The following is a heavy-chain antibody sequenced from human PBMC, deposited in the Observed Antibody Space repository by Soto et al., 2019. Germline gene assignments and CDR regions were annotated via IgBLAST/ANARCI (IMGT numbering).Heavy chain of an antibody. CDR1: GYTFTGHY. CDR3: AREGGHYYDSSGYQGPMRYYSGTEV. Sequence: ASVNVSCKASGYTFTGHYMHWVRQAPGQGLEWMGWINPNSGGTNYAQKFQGWVTMTRETSISTAYMELSRLRSDDTAVYYCAREGGHYYDSSGYQGPMRYYSGTEVWGNGKTVSVSA. D-gene: IGHD3-22*01. J-gene: IGHJ6*04. V-gene: IGHV1-2*04. CDR2: INPNSGGT.